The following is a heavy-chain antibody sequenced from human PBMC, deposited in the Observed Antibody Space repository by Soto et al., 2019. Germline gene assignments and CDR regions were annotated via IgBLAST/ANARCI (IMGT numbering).Heavy chain of an antibody. D-gene: IGHD6-13*01. CDR2: ISGSGGST. CDR1: GFSFSSYA. Sequence: GGSLRLSCAASGFSFSSYALPWVRQAPGKGLEWVSDISGSGGSTYYADSVKGWFTISRDNSMNTVYLQMISLRAEDTAFYYCAKENGYSSSWFEFDYWGQGTLVTVSS. CDR3: AKENGYSSSWFEFDY. J-gene: IGHJ4*02. V-gene: IGHV3-23*01.